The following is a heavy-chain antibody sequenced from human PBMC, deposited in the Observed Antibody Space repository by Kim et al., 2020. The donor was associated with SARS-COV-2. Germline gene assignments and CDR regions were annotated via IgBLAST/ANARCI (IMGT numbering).Heavy chain of an antibody. J-gene: IGHJ5*02. D-gene: IGHD3-10*02. Sequence: TYDNPSLKSRVTRSVDTSKNQFSLKLSSVTAADTAVYYCARAPYVPWFDPWGQGTLVTVSS. CDR2: T. CDR3: ARAPYVPWFDP. V-gene: IGHV4-39*07.